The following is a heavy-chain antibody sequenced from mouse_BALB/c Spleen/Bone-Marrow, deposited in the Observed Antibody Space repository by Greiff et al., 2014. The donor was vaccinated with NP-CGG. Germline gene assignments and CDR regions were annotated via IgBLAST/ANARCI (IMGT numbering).Heavy chain of an antibody. CDR1: GYTFTSYT. D-gene: IGHD2-14*01. CDR2: INPSSGYT. J-gene: IGHJ1*01. Sequence: QVQLQQSGAELARPGASVKMSCKASGYTFTSYTMHWVKQRPGQGLEWIGYINPSSGYTNYNQKFKDKATLTADKSSSTAYKQLSSLTSEDSAVYYCARYRYDWYFDVWGAGTTVTVSS. CDR3: ARYRYDWYFDV. V-gene: IGHV1-4*01.